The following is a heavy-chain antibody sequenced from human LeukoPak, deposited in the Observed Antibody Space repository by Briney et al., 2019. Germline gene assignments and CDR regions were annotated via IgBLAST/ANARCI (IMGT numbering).Heavy chain of an antibody. CDR2: IRYDGSNK. Sequence: GGSLRLSCAASGFTFSSYGMHWVRQAPGKGLEWVAFIRYDGSNKYYADSVKGRFTISRDNSKNTLYLQMNSLRAEDTAVYYCAKDYYDSSGYYRTPDYWGQGTLVTVSS. CDR1: GFTFSSYG. CDR3: AKDYYDSSGYYRTPDY. V-gene: IGHV3-30*02. D-gene: IGHD3-22*01. J-gene: IGHJ4*02.